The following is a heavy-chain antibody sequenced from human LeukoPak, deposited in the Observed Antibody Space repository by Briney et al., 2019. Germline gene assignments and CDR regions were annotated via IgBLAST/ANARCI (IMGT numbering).Heavy chain of an antibody. CDR2: IRYDGRNK. V-gene: IGHV3-30*02. CDR1: GFIFSSYG. CDR3: AKDLIASSGWSGEYYSSIDV. D-gene: IGHD6-19*01. Sequence: GGSLRLSCAVWGFIFSSYGMQWVRQARGKGVEGVAYIRYDGRNKYYAHSLKRRLTISRDNSNNTLYLQMNSLRAEATAVYYCAKDLIASSGWSGEYYSSIDVWGQGTTFTVSS. J-gene: IGHJ6*02.